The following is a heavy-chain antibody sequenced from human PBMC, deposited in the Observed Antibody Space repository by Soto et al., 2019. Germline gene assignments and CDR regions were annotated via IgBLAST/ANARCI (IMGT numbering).Heavy chain of an antibody. CDR3: ARARHPLDP. J-gene: IGHJ5*02. Sequence: SETLSLTCAVSGAAVSSIQWWTWVRQPPGKGLEWIGEIYYRGSTNYNPSLEGRVTISVDKSKNQLSLKLTSVTAADTAVYYCARARHPLDPWRQGTLVTVSS. CDR1: GAAVSSIQW. V-gene: IGHV4-4*02. CDR2: IYYRGST.